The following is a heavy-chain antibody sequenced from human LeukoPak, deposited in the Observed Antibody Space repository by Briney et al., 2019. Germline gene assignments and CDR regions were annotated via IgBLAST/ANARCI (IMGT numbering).Heavy chain of an antibody. Sequence: WIGSIYYSGSTYYNPSLKSRVTISVDTSRNQFSLKLSSVTAADTAVYYCASWATVTPGVDYWGQGTLVTVSS. CDR2: IYYSGST. V-gene: IGHV4-39*07. CDR3: ASWATVTPGVDY. J-gene: IGHJ4*02. D-gene: IGHD4-17*01.